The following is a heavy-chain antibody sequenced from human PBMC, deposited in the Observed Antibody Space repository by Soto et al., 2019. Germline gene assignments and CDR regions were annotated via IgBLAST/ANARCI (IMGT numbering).Heavy chain of an antibody. Sequence: AGGSLRLSCAASGFTFSSYAMHWVRQAPGKGLEWVAVISYDGSNKYYADSVKGRLTISRDNSKNTLYLQMNSLRAEDTAVYYCARDGWVNGLSWLQYYWGQGTLVTAPQ. CDR1: GFTFSSYA. V-gene: IGHV3-30-3*01. D-gene: IGHD5-12*01. J-gene: IGHJ4*02. CDR2: ISYDGSNK. CDR3: ARDGWVNGLSWLQYY.